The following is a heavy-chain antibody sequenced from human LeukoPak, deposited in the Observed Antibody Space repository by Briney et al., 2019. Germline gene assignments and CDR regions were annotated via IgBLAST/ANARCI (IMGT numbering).Heavy chain of an antibody. CDR2: IYYSGST. Sequence: PSETLSLTCTVSGGSISSSSYYWSWIRQHPGKGLEWIGYIYYSGSTNYNPSLKSRVTISVDTPKNQFSLKLSSVTAADTAVYYCARLSSPLLLWFGELFYFDYWGQGTLVTVSS. J-gene: IGHJ4*02. CDR3: ARLSSPLLLWFGELFYFDY. V-gene: IGHV4-61*05. D-gene: IGHD3-10*01. CDR1: GGSISSSSYY.